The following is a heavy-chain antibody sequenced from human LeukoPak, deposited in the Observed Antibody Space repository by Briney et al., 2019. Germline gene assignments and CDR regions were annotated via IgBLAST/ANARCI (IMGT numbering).Heavy chain of an antibody. CDR2: ISWNSGSI. CDR3: AKSLSASGSYYVYYGMDV. CDR1: GFTFDDYA. D-gene: IGHD3-10*01. V-gene: IGHV3-9*01. Sequence: GGSLRLSCAASGFTFDDYAMHWVRQAPGKGLEWVSGISWNSGSIGYADSVKGRFTISRDNAKNPLYLQMNSLSADDTALYYCAKSLSASGSYYVYYGMDVWGQGTTVTVSS. J-gene: IGHJ6*02.